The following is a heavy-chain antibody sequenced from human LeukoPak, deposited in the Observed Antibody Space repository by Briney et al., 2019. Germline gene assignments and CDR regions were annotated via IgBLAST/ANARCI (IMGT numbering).Heavy chain of an antibody. CDR3: AKAVGASTRHFFDY. V-gene: IGHV3-23*01. CDR2: ITGSGGNT. J-gene: IGHJ4*02. CDR1: GFTFSSYA. Sequence: GGPLRLSRAASGFTFSSYAMSWVRQAPGKGLEWVSGITGSGGNTYYADSVQGRFTISRDNSKNTLYLQMNSLRAEDTALYSCAKAVGASTRHFFDYWGQGTLVTVSS. D-gene: IGHD1-26*01.